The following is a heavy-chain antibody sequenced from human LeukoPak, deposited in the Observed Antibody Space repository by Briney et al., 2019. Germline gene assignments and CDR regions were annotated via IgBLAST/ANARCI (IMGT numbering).Heavy chain of an antibody. CDR3: ARHSDYYDSSGYQDY. V-gene: IGHV5-51*01. D-gene: IGHD3-22*01. CDR1: GYSFTSYC. J-gene: IGHJ4*02. CDR2: IYPGDSDT. Sequence: GESLKISCKGSGYSFTSYCSGWVRQMPGKGLEWMGIIYPGDSDTRYSPSFQGQVTISADKSISTAYLQWSSLKASDTAMYYCARHSDYYDSSGYQDYWGQGTLVTVSP.